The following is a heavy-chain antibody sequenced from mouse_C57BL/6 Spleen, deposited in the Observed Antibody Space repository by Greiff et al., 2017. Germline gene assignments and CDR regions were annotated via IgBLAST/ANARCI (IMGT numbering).Heavy chain of an antibody. J-gene: IGHJ1*03. V-gene: IGHV1-64*01. CDR3: ARGDFDV. CDR2: IHPNSGST. CDR1: GYTFTSYW. Sequence: VQVVESWAELVKPGASVKLSCKASGYTFTSYWMHWVKQRPGQGLEWIGMIHPNSGSTNYNEKFKSKATLTVDKSSSTAYMQLSSLTSEDSAVYYCARGDFDVWGKGTTVTVSS.